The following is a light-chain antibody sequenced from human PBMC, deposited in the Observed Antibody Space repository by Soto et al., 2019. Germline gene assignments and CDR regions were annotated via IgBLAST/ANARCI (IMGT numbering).Light chain of an antibody. CDR2: ASS. CDR3: QQTYSAPFT. Sequence: DIQMTQSPSSLSASVGDRVTNTCRTSQSIGNDLNWYQQRPGKAPKLLIYASSSLPTGVPSRFSGSGSGTDFTLTLSSLQPEDFATYFCQQTYSAPFTFGPGTKVDVK. V-gene: IGKV1-39*01. CDR1: QSIGND. J-gene: IGKJ3*01.